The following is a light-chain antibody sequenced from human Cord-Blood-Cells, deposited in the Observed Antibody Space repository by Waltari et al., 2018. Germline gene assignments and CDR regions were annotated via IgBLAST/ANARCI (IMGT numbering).Light chain of an antibody. CDR1: QSMSSY. V-gene: IGKV1-39*01. CDR2: AAS. Sequence: DIHMTQSPSSRSASVGDRVTITYRASQSMSSYLNWYQQKSGKAPKLLISAASSLQSGVPSRFSGCGSGTDFTLTISSLQPEDFATNYCQQSYSTPRTFGGGTKVEIK. CDR3: QQSYSTPRT. J-gene: IGKJ4*02.